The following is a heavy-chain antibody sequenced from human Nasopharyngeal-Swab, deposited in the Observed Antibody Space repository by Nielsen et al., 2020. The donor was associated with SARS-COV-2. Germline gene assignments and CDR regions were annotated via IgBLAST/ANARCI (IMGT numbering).Heavy chain of an antibody. CDR2: ISGSGGST. J-gene: IGHJ6*02. V-gene: IGHV3-23*01. D-gene: IGHD2-2*01. Sequence: GGSLRPSCAASGFTFSSYAMSWVRQAPGKGLEWVSAISGSGGSTYYADSVKGRFTTSRDNSKNTLYLQMNSLRAEDTAVYYCAKSPPGSTRDYYYYGMDVWGQGTTVTVSS. CDR3: AKSPPGSTRDYYYYGMDV. CDR1: GFTFSSYA.